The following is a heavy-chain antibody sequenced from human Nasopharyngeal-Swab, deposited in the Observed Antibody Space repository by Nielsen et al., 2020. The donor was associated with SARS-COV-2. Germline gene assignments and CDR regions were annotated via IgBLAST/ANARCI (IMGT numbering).Heavy chain of an antibody. V-gene: IGHV3-74*01. CDR2: INRDGSSK. Sequence: GGPLRLSGAASGSTVIYKEMSGAGKAPGKGLVGVPRINRDGSSKSYADSVKGRFTISRENAKNTLYLQMNSRRVEDKAVYYCARETAVAGDYYCDYWGQGTLVAVSS. D-gene: IGHD6-19*01. CDR3: ARETAVAGDYYCDY. CDR1: GSTVIYKE. J-gene: IGHJ4*02.